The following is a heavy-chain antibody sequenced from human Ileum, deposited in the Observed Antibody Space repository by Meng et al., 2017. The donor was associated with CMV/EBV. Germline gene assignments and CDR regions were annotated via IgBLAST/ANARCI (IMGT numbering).Heavy chain of an antibody. CDR1: AACISRGHYY. Sequence: QGELWGAGPGGGKPSPTLSLTCSVSAACISRGHYYLSWVRQTPGKGLEWIGHINDSRSTYYNQSLQSRVTISVDTSKNSFSLKLSSVTAADTDVYYCARVWGIAVRPLDYWGQGTLVTVSS. D-gene: IGHD6-6*01. CDR3: ARVWGIAVRPLDY. V-gene: IGHV4-30-4*01. J-gene: IGHJ4*02. CDR2: INDSRST.